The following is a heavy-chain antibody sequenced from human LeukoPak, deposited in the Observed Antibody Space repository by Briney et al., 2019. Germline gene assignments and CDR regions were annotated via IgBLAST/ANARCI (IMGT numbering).Heavy chain of an antibody. CDR1: GLTFSSYA. D-gene: IGHD3-3*01. V-gene: IGHV3-23*01. Sequence: GGSLRLSCAASGLTFSSYAMSWVRQAPGKGLEWVSAISGSGGSTYYADSVKGRFTISRDNSKNTLYLQMNSLRAEDTAVYYCAKALDYDFWSGYPGVDPWGQGTLVTVSS. CDR2: ISGSGGST. CDR3: AKALDYDFWSGYPGVDP. J-gene: IGHJ5*02.